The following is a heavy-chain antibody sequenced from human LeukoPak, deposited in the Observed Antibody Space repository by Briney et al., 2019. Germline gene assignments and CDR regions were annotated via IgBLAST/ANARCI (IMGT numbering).Heavy chain of an antibody. J-gene: IGHJ5*02. V-gene: IGHV3-21*01. CDR1: AFTFSSYS. D-gene: IGHD6-19*01. CDR3: AREPGIAVAGTFSGRFDP. CDR2: ISSSSSYI. Sequence: GGSLRLSCAASAFTFSSYSMNWVRQAPGKGLEWVSSISSSSSYIYYADSVKGRFTISRDNAKNSLYLQMNSLRAEDTAVYYCAREPGIAVAGTFSGRFDPWGQGTLVTVSS.